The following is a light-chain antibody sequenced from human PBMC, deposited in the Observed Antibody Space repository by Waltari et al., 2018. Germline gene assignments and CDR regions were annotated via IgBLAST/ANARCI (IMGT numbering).Light chain of an antibody. CDR2: DVN. V-gene: IGLV2-14*01. CDR1: SGDVGGYNY. J-gene: IGLJ3*02. Sequence: QSALTQPASVSGSPGQSITISCAGSSGDVGGYNYFSWYQQYPGNAPKLMIYDVNKRPSGVSYRFSGSKSGNTASLTISGLQGEDEADYYCISYTASGAWLFGGGTKLTVL. CDR3: ISYTASGAWL.